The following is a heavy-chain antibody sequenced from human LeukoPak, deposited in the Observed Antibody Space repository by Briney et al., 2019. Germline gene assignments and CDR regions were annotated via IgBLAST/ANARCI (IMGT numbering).Heavy chain of an antibody. V-gene: IGHV3-48*01. CDR1: GFGVHTFA. CDR2: ISSSSSTI. D-gene: IGHD2-21*01. Sequence: GGSLRLSCAVSGFGVHTFAMSWVRQAPGKGLEWVSYISSSSSTIYYADSVKGRFTISRDNAKNSLYLQMNSLRAEDTAVYYCASWLLCGGDCYTDYWGQGTLVTVSS. J-gene: IGHJ4*02. CDR3: ASWLLCGGDCYTDY.